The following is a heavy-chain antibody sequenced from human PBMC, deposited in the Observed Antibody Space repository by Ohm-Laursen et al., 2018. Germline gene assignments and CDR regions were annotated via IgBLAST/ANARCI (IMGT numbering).Heavy chain of an antibody. CDR2: IFPSGNT. Sequence: GTLSLTCTVSGVSVSNTPYCWGWIRQPPGKGLEWIGCIFPSGNTNYHPSLKSRVTISIDTSKNQFSLKVSSVTAADTAVYHCAGPYRSKLDYWGHGTLITVSS. V-gene: IGHV4-61*01. J-gene: IGHJ4*01. D-gene: IGHD4-11*01. CDR1: GVSVSNTPYC. CDR3: AGPYRSKLDY.